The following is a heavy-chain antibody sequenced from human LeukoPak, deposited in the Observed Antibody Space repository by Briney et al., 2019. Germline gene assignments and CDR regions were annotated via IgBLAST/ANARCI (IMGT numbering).Heavy chain of an antibody. D-gene: IGHD5-18*01. J-gene: IGHJ3*02. CDR2: ISYDGSNK. V-gene: IGHV3-30-3*01. CDR1: GFTFSSYA. CDR3: AREVYSHDAFDI. Sequence: GGSLRLSCVASGFTFSSYAMHWVRQAPGKGLEWVAVISYDGSNKYYADSVKGRFTISRDNSKNTLYLQMNSLRAEDTAVYYCAREVYSHDAFDIWGQGTMVTVSS.